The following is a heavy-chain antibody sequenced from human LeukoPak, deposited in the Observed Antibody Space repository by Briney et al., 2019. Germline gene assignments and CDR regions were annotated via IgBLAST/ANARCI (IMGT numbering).Heavy chain of an antibody. V-gene: IGHV4-4*07. Sequence: PSETLSLTCTVSGGSIISSYFGSWIRPPAGKGLEWIGRIYNTGSTDFNPSLKSRVTMSVDTSKNQFSLKLSSGTAADTAVYYCAKYASGSLVVWGQGTLVTVSS. CDR2: IYNTGST. CDR3: AKYASGSLVV. J-gene: IGHJ4*02. D-gene: IGHD3-10*01. CDR1: GGSIISSYF.